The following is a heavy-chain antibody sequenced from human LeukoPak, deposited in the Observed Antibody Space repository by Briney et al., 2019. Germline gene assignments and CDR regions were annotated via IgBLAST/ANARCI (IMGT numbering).Heavy chain of an antibody. CDR1: GFTFSNYR. D-gene: IGHD3-10*01. CDR3: ARDRAGSYSGFDY. J-gene: IGHJ4*02. Sequence: GGSLRLSCAASGFTFSNYRMNWVRQAPGKGLEWVSYISSDSSSIYYGDSVKGRFTISRDNAKNSLYLQMNSLRAEDTAVYYCARDRAGSYSGFDYWGQGTLVTVSS. CDR2: ISSDSSSI. V-gene: IGHV3-48*04.